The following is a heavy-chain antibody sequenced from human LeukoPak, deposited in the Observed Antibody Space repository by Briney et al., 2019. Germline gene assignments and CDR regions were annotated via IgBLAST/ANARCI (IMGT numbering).Heavy chain of an antibody. Sequence: ASVKVSCKASGYTFTGYYIHWVRQAPGQGLEWMGMIYPRDGSTSYAQKFQGRVTVTRDTSTSTVHMELSGLRSGDTAVYYCARDQEGFDYWGQGTLVTVSS. J-gene: IGHJ4*02. CDR2: IYPRDGST. CDR3: ARDQEGFDY. V-gene: IGHV1-46*01. CDR1: GYTFTGYY.